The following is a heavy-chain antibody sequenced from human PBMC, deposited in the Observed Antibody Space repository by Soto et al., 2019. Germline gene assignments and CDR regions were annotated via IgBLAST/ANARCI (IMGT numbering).Heavy chain of an antibody. J-gene: IGHJ3*02. CDR3: ARIQGGESAFDI. CDR1: GFSLSTSGMC. V-gene: IGHV2-70*01. CDR2: IDRDDDK. Sequence: SGPTLVNPTQTLTLTCTFSGFSLSTSGMCVSWIRQPPGKALEWLALIDRDDDKYYSTSLKTRLTISKDTSKNQVVLTMTNMDPVDTATYVCARIQGGESAFDIWGQGTMVTFSS.